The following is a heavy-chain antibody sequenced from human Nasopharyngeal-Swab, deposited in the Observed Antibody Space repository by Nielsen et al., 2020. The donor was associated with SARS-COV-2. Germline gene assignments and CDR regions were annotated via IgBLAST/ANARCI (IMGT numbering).Heavy chain of an antibody. J-gene: IGHJ6*02. CDR1: GYTLTELS. CDR3: ATDLAAAGKYYYYYYGMDV. V-gene: IGHV1-24*01. D-gene: IGHD6-13*01. Sequence: ASVKVSCKVSGYTLTELSMHWVRQAPGKGLEWVGGFDPEDSETIYAQKFQGRVTMTEDTSTDTAYMELSSLRSEDTAVYYCATDLAAAGKYYYYYYGMDVWGQGTTVTVSS. CDR2: FDPEDSET.